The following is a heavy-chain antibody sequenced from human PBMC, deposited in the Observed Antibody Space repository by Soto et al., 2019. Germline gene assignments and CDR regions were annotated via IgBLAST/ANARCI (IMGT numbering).Heavy chain of an antibody. Sequence: QITLKESGPTLVKPTQTLTLTCTFSGFSLSTSGVGVGWIRQPPGKALEWLALIYWDDDKRYSPSLKSRLTITKDTSKNQVVLTMTNRDPVDTATYYCARAYYDFWSGYQPSAFDIWGQGTMVTVSS. CDR3: ARAYYDFWSGYQPSAFDI. CDR1: GFSLSTSGVG. J-gene: IGHJ3*02. V-gene: IGHV2-5*02. CDR2: IYWDDDK. D-gene: IGHD3-3*01.